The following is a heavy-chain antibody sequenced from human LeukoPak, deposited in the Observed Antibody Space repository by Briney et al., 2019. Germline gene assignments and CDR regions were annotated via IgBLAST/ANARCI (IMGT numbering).Heavy chain of an antibody. V-gene: IGHV1-69*04. CDR3: ARRNDYGDYESAFDI. CDR1: GGTFSSYA. CDR2: IIPILDIT. D-gene: IGHD4-17*01. Sequence: SVKVSCKASGGTFSSYAISWVRQAPGQGLEWMGRIIPILDITNYAQKFQGRITITADKSTSTAYMELSSLRSEDTAVYYCARRNDYGDYESAFDIWGQGTMVTVSS. J-gene: IGHJ3*02.